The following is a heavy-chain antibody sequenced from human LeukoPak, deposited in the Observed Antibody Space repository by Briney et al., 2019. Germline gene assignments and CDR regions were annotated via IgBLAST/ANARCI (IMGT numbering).Heavy chain of an antibody. D-gene: IGHD6-6*01. Sequence: QPGGSLRLSCAASGFTFSSYAMSWVRQAPGKGLEWVSGISGYGGTTYHADSVEGRFTISRDNSKNTLYLQMNSLRAEDTAVYYCARGSSSYADYWGQGTLVTVSS. V-gene: IGHV3-23*01. J-gene: IGHJ4*02. CDR2: ISGYGGTT. CDR3: ARGSSSYADY. CDR1: GFTFSSYA.